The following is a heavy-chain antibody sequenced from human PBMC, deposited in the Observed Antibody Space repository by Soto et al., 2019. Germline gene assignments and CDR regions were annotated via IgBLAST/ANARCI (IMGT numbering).Heavy chain of an antibody. V-gene: IGHV4-31*03. J-gene: IGHJ6*02. D-gene: IGHD6-19*01. CDR1: GGSISSGGYY. Sequence: SETLSLTCTVSGGSISSGGYYWSWIRQHPGKGLEWIGNIYYTGSTHYDPSLKSRITISLDTSKNQISLKLSSVTAADTAVYYCASSPVTGIYYAMDVWGQGTTVTVSS. CDR3: ASSPVTGIYYAMDV. CDR2: IYYTGST.